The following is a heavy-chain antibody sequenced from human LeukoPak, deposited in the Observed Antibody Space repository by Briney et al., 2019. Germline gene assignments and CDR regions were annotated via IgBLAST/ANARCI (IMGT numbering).Heavy chain of an antibody. CDR2: ISGSGGST. D-gene: IGHD6-13*01. CDR3: AKARHWYTWGDY. V-gene: IGHV3-23*01. CDR1: GFTFSSYA. Sequence: GGSLRLSCAASGFTFSSYAMSWVRQAPGKGLEWVSAISGSGGSTYYADSVKGRFTISRDNSKNTLYLQMNSLRAEDTAFYYCAKARHWYTWGDYWGQGTLVTVSS. J-gene: IGHJ4*02.